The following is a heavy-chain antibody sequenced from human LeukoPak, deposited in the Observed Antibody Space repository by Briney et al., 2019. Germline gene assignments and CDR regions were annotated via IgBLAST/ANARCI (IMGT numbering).Heavy chain of an antibody. D-gene: IGHD5-24*01. Sequence: GASVKVSCKASGYTFTSCYMHWVRQAPGQWLEWMGIITPSGGSTSYAQKFQGRVTMTRDTSTSTVYMELSSLRSEDTAVYCCARGNDEEMATIYNSVLYFDYWGQGTLVTVSS. J-gene: IGHJ4*02. CDR2: ITPSGGST. CDR1: GYTFTSCY. V-gene: IGHV1-46*01. CDR3: ARGNDEEMATIYNSVLYFDY.